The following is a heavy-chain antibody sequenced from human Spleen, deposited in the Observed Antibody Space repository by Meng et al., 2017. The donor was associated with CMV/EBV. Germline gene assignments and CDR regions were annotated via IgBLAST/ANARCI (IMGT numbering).Heavy chain of an antibody. D-gene: IGHD3/OR15-3a*01. CDR2: IYPGDSDT. J-gene: IGHJ4*02. CDR3: ARQNGLENFDY. V-gene: IGHV5-51*01. CDR1: GYSFTTYW. Sequence: SCQVSGYSFTTYWIGWVRQMPGKGLECMGIIYPGDSDTTYSPSFQGQVTISVDTSISTAYLQWRSLKASDTAMYYCARQNGLENFDYWGQGTLVTVSS.